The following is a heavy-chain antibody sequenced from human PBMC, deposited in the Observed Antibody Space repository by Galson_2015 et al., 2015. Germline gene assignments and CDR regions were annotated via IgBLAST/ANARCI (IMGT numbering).Heavy chain of an antibody. J-gene: IGHJ4*02. D-gene: IGHD5-24*01. CDR2: ISSSSSYI. Sequence: SLRLSCAASGFTFSSYSMNWVRQAPGKGLEWVSSISSSSSYIYYADSVKGRFTISRDNAKNSLYLQMNSLRAEDTAVYYCAREGDGSGGFDYWGQGTLVTVSS. CDR3: AREGDGSGGFDY. V-gene: IGHV3-21*01. CDR1: GFTFSSYS.